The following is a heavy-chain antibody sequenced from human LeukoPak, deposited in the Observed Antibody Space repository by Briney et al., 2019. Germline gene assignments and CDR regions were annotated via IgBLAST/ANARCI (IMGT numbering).Heavy chain of an antibody. V-gene: IGHV1-46*01. D-gene: IGHD4-17*01. Sequence: ASVKVSCKAFGGTFTSYYMHWVRQAPGQGLEWMGIINPSGGSTSYAQKFQGRVTMTRDTSTSTVYMELSSLRSEDTAVYYCARVQGDYVLDYWGQGTLVTVSS. CDR1: GGTFTSYY. CDR2: INPSGGST. J-gene: IGHJ4*02. CDR3: ARVQGDYVLDY.